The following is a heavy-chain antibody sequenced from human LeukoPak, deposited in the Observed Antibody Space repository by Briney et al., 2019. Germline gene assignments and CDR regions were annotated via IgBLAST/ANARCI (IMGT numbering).Heavy chain of an antibody. CDR1: GYTFTSYD. CDR3: ARGVGATPYYYYYMDV. D-gene: IGHD1-26*01. J-gene: IGHJ6*03. V-gene: IGHV1-8*01. Sequence: ASVKVSCKASGYTFTSYDINWVRQATGQGLEWMGWMNPNSGNTGYAQKFQGRVTMTRNTSTSTAYMELSSLRSEDTAVYYCARGVGATPYYYYYMDVWGKGTTVTVSS. CDR2: MNPNSGNT.